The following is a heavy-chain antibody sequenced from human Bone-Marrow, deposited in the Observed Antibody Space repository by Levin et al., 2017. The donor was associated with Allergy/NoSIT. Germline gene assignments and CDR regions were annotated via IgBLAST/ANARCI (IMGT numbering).Heavy chain of an antibody. CDR3: ARGSNYYYMDV. CDR1: GYTFTGYY. CDR2: INPNSGGT. Sequence: GESLKISCKASGYTFTGYYMHWVRQAPGQGLEWMGRINPNSGGTNYAQKFQGRVTMTRDTSISTAYMELSRLRSDDTAVYYCARGSNYYYMDVWGKGTTVTVSS. V-gene: IGHV1-2*06. J-gene: IGHJ6*03.